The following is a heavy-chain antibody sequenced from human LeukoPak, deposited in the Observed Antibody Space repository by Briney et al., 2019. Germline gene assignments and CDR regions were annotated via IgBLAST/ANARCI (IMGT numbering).Heavy chain of an antibody. CDR2: IIPILGIA. CDR1: GGTFSSYA. V-gene: IGHV1-69*04. J-gene: IGHJ5*02. Sequence: SVKVSCKASGGTFSSYAISWVRQAPGQGLEWMGRIIPILGIANYAQKFQGRVTITADKSTSTAYMELSSLRSEDTAVYYCARSVIEGMRDGKNWFDPWGQGTLVTVSS. D-gene: IGHD2/OR15-2a*01. CDR3: ARSVIEGMRDGKNWFDP.